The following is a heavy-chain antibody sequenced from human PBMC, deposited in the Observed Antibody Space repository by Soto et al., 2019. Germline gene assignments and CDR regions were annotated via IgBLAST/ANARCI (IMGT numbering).Heavy chain of an antibody. CDR3: STYADDHGDYHDY. V-gene: IGHV3-48*02. J-gene: IGHJ4*01. CDR2: ISPGGTTT. D-gene: IGHD2-2*01. CDR1: GLTFSRYS. Sequence: GGSLRLSCEVSGLTFSRYSLHWVREAPGKGLDWISYISPGGTTTYYVDAVKGRFTVSRDDAKNSLFLQMNSLRDEDSAVYYCSTYADDHGDYHDYWGQGTLVTVSS.